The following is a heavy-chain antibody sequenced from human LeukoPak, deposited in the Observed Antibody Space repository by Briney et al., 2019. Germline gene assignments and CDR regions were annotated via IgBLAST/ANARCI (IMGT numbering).Heavy chain of an antibody. Sequence: SETLSLTCAVYGGSFSGYYWTWIRQPPGKGLEWIGEINHSGSTNYNPSLKSRVTISVDMSKNQFSLKLSSVTAADTAVYYCARDPQYRSSWYFDYWGQGTLVTVSS. CDR2: INHSGST. J-gene: IGHJ4*02. CDR1: GGSFSGYY. D-gene: IGHD6-13*01. CDR3: ARDPQYRSSWYFDY. V-gene: IGHV4-34*01.